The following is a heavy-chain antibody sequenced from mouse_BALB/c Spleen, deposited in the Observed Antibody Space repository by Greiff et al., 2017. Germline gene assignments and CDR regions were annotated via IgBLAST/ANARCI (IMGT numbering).Heavy chain of an antibody. Sequence: EVKLMESGGGLVQPGGSLKLSCAASGFTFSSYGMSWVRQTPDKRLELVATINSNGGSTYYPDSVKGRFTISRDNAKNTLYLQMSSLKSEDTAMYYCARDSYYRYDGNYYAMDYWGQGTSVTVSS. V-gene: IGHV5-6-3*01. D-gene: IGHD2-14*01. CDR2: INSNGGST. CDR3: ARDSYYRYDGNYYAMDY. J-gene: IGHJ4*01. CDR1: GFTFSSYG.